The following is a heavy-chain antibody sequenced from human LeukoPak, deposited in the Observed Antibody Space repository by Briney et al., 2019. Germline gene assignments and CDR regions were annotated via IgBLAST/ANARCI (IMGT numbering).Heavy chain of an antibody. V-gene: IGHV3-30*18. CDR3: AKGSTTVTTRGYFDY. CDR1: GFTFSSYG. J-gene: IGHJ4*02. CDR2: ISYDGSNK. Sequence: GGSLRLSCAASGFTFSSYGMHWVRQAPGKGLEWVAVISYDGSNKYYADFVKGRSTISRDNSKNTLYLQMNSLRAEDTAVYYCAKGSTTVTTRGYFDYWGQGTLVTVSS. D-gene: IGHD4-17*01.